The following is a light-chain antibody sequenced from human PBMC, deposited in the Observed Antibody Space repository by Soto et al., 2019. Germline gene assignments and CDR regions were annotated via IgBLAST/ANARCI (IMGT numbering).Light chain of an antibody. Sequence: DIPMTQSPSTLSASVGDRVTITCRASQSISSWLAWYQQKPGKAPKLLIYKASSLESGVPSRFSGSGSGTECTLTISSLQPDDFATYYCQQYNSYSAFGQGTKVEIK. CDR3: QQYNSYSA. J-gene: IGKJ1*01. V-gene: IGKV1-5*03. CDR2: KAS. CDR1: QSISSW.